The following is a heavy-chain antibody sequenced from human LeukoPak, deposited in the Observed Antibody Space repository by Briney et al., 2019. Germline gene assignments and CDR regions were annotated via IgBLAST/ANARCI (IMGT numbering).Heavy chain of an antibody. CDR1: GITFDEYA. D-gene: IGHD2-15*01. Sequence: PGRSLRLSCAASGITFDEYAMNWVRQAPGKGLEWVSNINWNTGVIVYADSVKGRFTVSRDNAKTSLFLQMNSLRAEDTALYYCAKVLGSCYSGMCYGMDVWGQGTTVTVSS. V-gene: IGHV3-9*01. J-gene: IGHJ6*02. CDR2: INWNTGVI. CDR3: AKVLGSCYSGMCYGMDV.